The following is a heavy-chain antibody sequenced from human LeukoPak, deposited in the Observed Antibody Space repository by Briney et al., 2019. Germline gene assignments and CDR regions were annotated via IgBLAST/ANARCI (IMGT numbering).Heavy chain of an antibody. Sequence: ASVKVSCKASGYIFTGYYIHWVRQAPGQGLEWMGWINPNSGDTNYAQNFQGRATLTSDTSITTAYMELGKVRSDDTAVYYCARGLIPTPNNAFDIWGQGTVVTVST. D-gene: IGHD3-16*01. J-gene: IGHJ3*02. CDR3: ARGLIPTPNNAFDI. CDR1: GYIFTGYY. V-gene: IGHV1-2*02. CDR2: INPNSGDT.